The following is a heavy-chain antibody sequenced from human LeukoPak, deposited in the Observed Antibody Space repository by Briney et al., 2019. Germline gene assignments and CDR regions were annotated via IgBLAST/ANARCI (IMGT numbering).Heavy chain of an antibody. Sequence: SETLSLTCAVYGGSFSGYYWSWIRQPPGKGLDWIGEINHSGSTNYNPSLKSRVTISVDTSKNQFSLKLSSVTAADTAVYYCARVRGNRGKYFDYWGQGTLVTVSS. CDR2: INHSGST. J-gene: IGHJ4*02. CDR3: ARVRGNRGKYFDY. V-gene: IGHV4-34*01. CDR1: GGSFSGYY. D-gene: IGHD3-16*01.